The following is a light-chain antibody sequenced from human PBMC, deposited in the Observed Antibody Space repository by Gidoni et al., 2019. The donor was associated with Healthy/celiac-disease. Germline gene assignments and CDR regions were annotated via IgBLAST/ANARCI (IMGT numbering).Light chain of an antibody. CDR1: SSDVGGYNY. CDR2: DVS. CDR3: CSDAGSYPV. J-gene: IGLJ2*01. Sequence: QSALTQPRSVSGSPGQSVTISCTGTSSDVGGYNYVSWYQHHPGKAPKLMIYDVSKQPSGVPDRFSGSKSGNTASLTISGLQAEDEADYYCCSDAGSYPVFGGGTKLTVL. V-gene: IGLV2-11*01.